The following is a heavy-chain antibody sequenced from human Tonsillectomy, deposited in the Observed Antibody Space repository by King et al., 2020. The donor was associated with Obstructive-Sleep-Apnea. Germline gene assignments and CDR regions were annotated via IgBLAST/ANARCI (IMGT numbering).Heavy chain of an antibody. CDR2: INTDGSTT. D-gene: IGHD3-10*01. CDR1: GFTFSNYG. CDR3: ARDYFGSGSYYFRGDY. J-gene: IGHJ4*02. Sequence: VQLVESGGALVQPGGSLRLSCAASGFTFSNYGMHWVRRAPGKGLVWVSHINTDGSTTNYADSVKGRFTISRDNAKNTLYLQLNSLRAEDTAVYYCARDYFGSGSYYFRGDYWGQGTLVTVSS. V-gene: IGHV3-74*01.